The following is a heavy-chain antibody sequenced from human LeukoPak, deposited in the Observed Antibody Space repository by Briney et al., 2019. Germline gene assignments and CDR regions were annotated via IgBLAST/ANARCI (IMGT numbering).Heavy chain of an antibody. D-gene: IGHD4-17*01. J-gene: IGHJ5*02. V-gene: IGHV3-23*01. CDR2: ISGSGGST. CDR1: GFTFSNYA. Sequence: GGSLRLSCAASGFTFSNYAMSWVRQAPGKGLEWVSAISGSGGSTYYADSVKGRFTISRDNSMNTLYLQMNSLRAEDTAVYYCAKDYYGDYVGWFDPWGQGTLVTVSS. CDR3: AKDYYGDYVGWFDP.